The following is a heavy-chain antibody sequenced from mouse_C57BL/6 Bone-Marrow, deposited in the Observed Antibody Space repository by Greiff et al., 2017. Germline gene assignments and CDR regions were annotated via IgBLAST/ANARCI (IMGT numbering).Heavy chain of an antibody. V-gene: IGHV5-6*01. CDR1: GFTFSSYG. CDR3: AGLRLDY. CDR2: ISSGGSYT. Sequence: EVKLQESGGDLVKPGGSLKLSCAASGFTFSSYGMSWVRQTPDKRLEWVATISSGGSYTYYPDSVKGRFTISRDNAKNTLYLQMSSLKSEDTAMYYCAGLRLDYWGQGTTLTVSS. J-gene: IGHJ2*01. D-gene: IGHD2-12*01.